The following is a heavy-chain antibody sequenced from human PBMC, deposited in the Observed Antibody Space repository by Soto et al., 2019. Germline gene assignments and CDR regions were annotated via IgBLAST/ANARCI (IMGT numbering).Heavy chain of an antibody. J-gene: IGHJ4*02. CDR2: IIPILGIA. D-gene: IGHD2-15*01. V-gene: IGHV1-69*08. Sequence: QVQLVQSGAEVKKPGSSVKVSCKASGGTFSIYTISWVRQAPGQGLEWMGRIIPILGIANYAQKFQGRVTITADKSTSTAYMELSSLRSEDTAVYYCARDPGGTYGGKGLSFDYWGQGTLVTVSS. CDR1: GGTFSIYT. CDR3: ARDPGGTYGGKGLSFDY.